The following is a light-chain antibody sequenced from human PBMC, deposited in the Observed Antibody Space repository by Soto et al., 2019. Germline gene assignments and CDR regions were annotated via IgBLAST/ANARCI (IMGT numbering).Light chain of an antibody. CDR1: SGDIGSYNR. CDR3: SSYTNINTGACV. J-gene: IGLJ1*01. CDR2: EVT. V-gene: IGLV2-14*01. Sequence: QSVLTQPASVSGSPGQSITISCTGTSGDIGSYNRVSWYQQHPGKAPKLIIYEVTDRPSGVSNRFSGSKSGNTASLTISGVQAEDEAEYFCSSYTNINTGACVFGTGTKVTVL.